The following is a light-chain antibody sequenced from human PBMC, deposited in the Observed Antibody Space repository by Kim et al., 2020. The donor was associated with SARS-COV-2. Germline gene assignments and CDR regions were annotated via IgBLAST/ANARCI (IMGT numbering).Light chain of an antibody. CDR3: SSFTTDDAVV. J-gene: IGLJ2*01. CDR2: HVS. V-gene: IGLV2-14*04. Sequence: GQSITISCTGTSSDVGAYNYVSWCQQHPGKAPKLLIFHVSKRPSGVSSRFSGSKSANTASLTISGLQAEDEADYYCSSFTTDDAVVFGGGTKVTVL. CDR1: SSDVGAYNY.